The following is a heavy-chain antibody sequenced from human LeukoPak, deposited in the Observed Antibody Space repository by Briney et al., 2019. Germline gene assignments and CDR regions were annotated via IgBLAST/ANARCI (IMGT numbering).Heavy chain of an antibody. CDR3: ARDRVGQQLVGRKYYYYYMDV. CDR1: GFTFSDYY. CDR2: ISTSGSTI. V-gene: IGHV3-11*01. D-gene: IGHD6-13*01. Sequence: GGSLRLSCAASGFTFSDYYMSWIRQAPGKGLEWVSYISTSGSTIYYADSVKGRFTISRDNAKNSLYLQMNSLRAEDTAVYYCARDRVGQQLVGRKYYYYYMDVWGKGTTVTISS. J-gene: IGHJ6*03.